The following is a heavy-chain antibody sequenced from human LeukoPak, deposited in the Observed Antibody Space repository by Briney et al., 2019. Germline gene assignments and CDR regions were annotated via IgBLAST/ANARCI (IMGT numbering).Heavy chain of an antibody. D-gene: IGHD1-26*01. CDR2: ISGSGNTA. CDR3: AGGSGSYRNDY. Sequence: GGSLRLYCAVSGFTFSDYYMRWIRQAPGKGLEWVSYISGSGNTAYYADSVRGRFTVSRDNAKNSLYLQMNSLRADDTAVFYCAGGSGSYRNDYWGQGTLVTVSS. CDR1: GFTFSDYY. V-gene: IGHV3-11*04. J-gene: IGHJ4*02.